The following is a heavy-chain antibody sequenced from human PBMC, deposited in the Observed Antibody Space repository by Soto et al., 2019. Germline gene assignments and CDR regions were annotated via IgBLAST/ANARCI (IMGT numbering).Heavy chain of an antibody. V-gene: IGHV3-30*18. J-gene: IGHJ4*02. CDR3: AKVNDYGDYVEAPSFDY. CDR1: GFTFSSYG. D-gene: IGHD4-17*01. CDR2: ISYDGSNK. Sequence: GGSLRLSCAASGFTFSSYGMHWVRQAPGKGLEWVAVISYDGSNKYYADSVKGRFTISRDNSKNTLYLQMNSLRAEDTAVYYCAKVNDYGDYVEAPSFDYWGQGTLVTVSS.